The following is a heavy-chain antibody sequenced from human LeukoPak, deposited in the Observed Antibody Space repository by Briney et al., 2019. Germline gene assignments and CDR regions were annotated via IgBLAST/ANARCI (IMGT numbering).Heavy chain of an antibody. CDR2: ISAYNGNT. J-gene: IGHJ6*03. CDR3: AMGVVPAATRSYYYYYMDV. Sequence: ASVKVSCKASGYTFTSYGISWVRQAPGQGLEWMGWISAYNGNTNYAQKPQGRVTMTTDTSTSTAYMELRSLRSDDTAVYYCAMGVVPAATRSYYYYYMDVWGKGTTVTVSS. D-gene: IGHD2-2*01. CDR1: GYTFTSYG. V-gene: IGHV1-18*01.